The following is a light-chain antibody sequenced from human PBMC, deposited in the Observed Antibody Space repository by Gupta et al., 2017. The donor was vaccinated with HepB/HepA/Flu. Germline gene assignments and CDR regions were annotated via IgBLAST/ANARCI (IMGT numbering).Light chain of an antibody. CDR2: WAS. CDR1: PSVLYTSNNKNY. CDR3: HQYYNTPGYT. J-gene: IGKJ2*01. V-gene: IGKV4-1*01. Sequence: IVMTQSPDSLAVSLGERATINCKSSPSVLYTSNNKNYLSWYQQKPGQPPKLLIYWASTRESGVPDRFSGSGSGTDFTLTISSLQAEDVAVYYCHQYYNTPGYTFGQGTKLEIK.